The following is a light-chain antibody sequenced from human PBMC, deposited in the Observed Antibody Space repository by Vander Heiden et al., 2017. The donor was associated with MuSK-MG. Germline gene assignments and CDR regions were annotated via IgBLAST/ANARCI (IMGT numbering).Light chain of an antibody. J-gene: IGKJ2*01. CDR3: QQYNSYPPT. CDR1: QGIGYY. Sequence: DIQMTQSPSSLSASVGDRVTITCRASQGIGYYLAWFQHKPGRAPKSLIYATSSLRSGVPSKFSGSGFGTDFTLTISSLQPEDFATYYCQQYNSYPPTFGQGTKLEIK. CDR2: ATS. V-gene: IGKV1-16*02.